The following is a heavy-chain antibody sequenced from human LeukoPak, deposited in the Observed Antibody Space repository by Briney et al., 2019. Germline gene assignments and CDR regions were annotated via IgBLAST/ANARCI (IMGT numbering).Heavy chain of an antibody. Sequence: SQTLSLTCTVSGGSISSGGYYWSWIRQHPGKGLEWIGYICYSGSTYYNPSLKSRVTISVDTSKNQFSLKLSSVTAADTAVYYCARGHCSGGSCYSHDYWGQGTLVTVSS. D-gene: IGHD2-15*01. CDR3: ARGHCSGGSCYSHDY. CDR2: ICYSGST. J-gene: IGHJ4*02. V-gene: IGHV4-31*03. CDR1: GGSISSGGYY.